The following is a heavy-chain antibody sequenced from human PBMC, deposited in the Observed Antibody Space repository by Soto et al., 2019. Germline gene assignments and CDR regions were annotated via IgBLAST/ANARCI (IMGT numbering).Heavy chain of an antibody. D-gene: IGHD6-19*01. Sequence: EVQLLESGGGLVQPGGSLRLSCAASGFTFSSYAMSWVRQAPGKGLEWVSGISGSGDSTYYADSGKGRFTISRDNSTNTLYRQMNSLRAEDTAVYYCAKGVAGIAVAGTGYFQHWGQGTLVTVSS. CDR1: GFTFSSYA. CDR2: ISGSGDST. CDR3: AKGVAGIAVAGTGYFQH. J-gene: IGHJ1*01. V-gene: IGHV3-23*01.